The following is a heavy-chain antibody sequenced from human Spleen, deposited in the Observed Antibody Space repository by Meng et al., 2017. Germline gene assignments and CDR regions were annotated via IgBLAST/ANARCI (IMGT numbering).Heavy chain of an antibody. CDR2: INHSGST. CDR3: ARMGYCNGGSCYSPNGHTDY. D-gene: IGHD2-15*01. Sequence: GSLRLSCAVYGGPFSDYFWSWIRQPPGKGLEWIGEINHSGSTKYNPSLKSRVTISVDPSKNQFSLKLNSVTAADTAVYYCARMGYCNGGSCYSPNGHTDYWGRGTLVTVSS. V-gene: IGHV4-34*01. J-gene: IGHJ4*02. CDR1: GGPFSDYF.